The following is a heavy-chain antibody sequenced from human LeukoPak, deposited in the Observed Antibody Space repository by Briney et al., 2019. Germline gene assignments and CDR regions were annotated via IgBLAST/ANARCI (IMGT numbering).Heavy chain of an antibody. CDR2: IHIDARST. CDR3: ARDRPGNTAIDY. CDR1: GFTFSTYW. Sequence: GGSLRLSCAASGFTFSTYWMHWVRQAPGKGLVWVSHIHIDARSTSYADSVNGRFTISRDNAKNTLYLQMNSLRAEDTAVYYCARDRPGNTAIDYWGQGTLVTVSS. J-gene: IGHJ4*02. V-gene: IGHV3-74*01. D-gene: IGHD5-18*01.